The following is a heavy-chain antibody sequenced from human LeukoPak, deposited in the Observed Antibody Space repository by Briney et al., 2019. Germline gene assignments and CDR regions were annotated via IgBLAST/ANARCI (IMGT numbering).Heavy chain of an antibody. CDR2: INVDGSEK. V-gene: IGHV3-7*01. CDR1: GFSLSNHW. CDR3: ARGHYGLDV. J-gene: IGHJ6*02. Sequence: PGGSLRLSCAAPGFSLSNHWVTWVRQAPGKGPEWVAHINVDGSEKDFLDSVRGRFTISRDNSKNSVYLQMNTLRVEDTAVYHCARGHYGLDVWGQGTTVTVSS.